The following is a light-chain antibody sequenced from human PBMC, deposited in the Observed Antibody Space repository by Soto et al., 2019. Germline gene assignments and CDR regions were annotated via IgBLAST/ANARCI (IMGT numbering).Light chain of an antibody. CDR3: YYYPLVPPRT. CDR1: QDISNS. V-gene: IGKV1-33*01. CDR2: DAS. J-gene: IGKJ1*01. Sequence: DIQMTQSPSSLSASVGDKITITCQASQDISNSLNWYQQKPGKAPKLLIYDASNLETGIPSMVSGSASGIDFTHTNSSLQAEDIGTYCCYYYPLVPPRTFGPATNVEF.